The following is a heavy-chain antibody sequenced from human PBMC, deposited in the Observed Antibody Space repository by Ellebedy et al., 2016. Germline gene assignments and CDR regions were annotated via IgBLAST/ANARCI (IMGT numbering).Heavy chain of an antibody. V-gene: IGHV3-30*04. CDR3: ASDRGDRSDWYLAFEN. D-gene: IGHD6-13*01. Sequence: GESLKTSCAASGFTFSRYAMHWVRQASGKGLEWVAVLSYDGSYKKYADSVKGLFTISRDNSKNTLDLQMNSMRAEDTAVYYCASDRGDRSDWYLAFENWGQGTLVSVSS. CDR2: LSYDGSYK. J-gene: IGHJ4*02. CDR1: GFTFSRYA.